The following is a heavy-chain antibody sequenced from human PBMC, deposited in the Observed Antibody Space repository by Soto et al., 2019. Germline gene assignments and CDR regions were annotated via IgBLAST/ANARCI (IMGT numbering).Heavy chain of an antibody. CDR3: ARGSCRLKLERLNWFDP. D-gene: IGHD1-1*01. Sequence: GGSLRLSCAASGFTFSSYGMHWVRQAPGKGLEWVAVIWYDGSNKYYADSVKGRFTISRDNSKNTLYLQMNSLRAEDTAVYYCARGSCRLKLERLNWFDPWGQGTLVTVAS. CDR1: GFTFSSYG. CDR2: IWYDGSNK. J-gene: IGHJ5*02. V-gene: IGHV3-33*01.